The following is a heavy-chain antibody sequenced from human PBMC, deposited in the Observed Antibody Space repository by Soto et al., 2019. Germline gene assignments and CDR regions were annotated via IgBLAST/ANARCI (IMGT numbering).Heavy chain of an antibody. CDR2: ISWNSGSI. D-gene: IGHD3-10*01. V-gene: IGHV3-9*01. J-gene: IGHJ6*02. Sequence: PGGSLRLSCAASGFTFGDYAMHWVRQAPGKGLEWVSGISWNSGSIGYADSVKGRFTISRDNAKNSLYLQMNSLRAEDTALYYCAKDAITMVRGVISYYGMDVWGQGTTVTVSS. CDR1: GFTFGDYA. CDR3: AKDAITMVRGVISYYGMDV.